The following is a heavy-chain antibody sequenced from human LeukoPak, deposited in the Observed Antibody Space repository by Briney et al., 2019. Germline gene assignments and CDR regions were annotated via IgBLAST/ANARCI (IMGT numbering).Heavy chain of an antibody. D-gene: IGHD1-1*01. V-gene: IGHV4-59*12. J-gene: IGHJ6*03. CDR3: ARLLPRTGTTAYYFHNDMDV. CDR2: IYYSGST. CDR1: GGSISSYY. Sequence: PSETLSLTCTVSGGSISSYYWSWIRQPPGKGLEWIGYIYYSGSTNYNPSLKSRVTISVDTSKNQFSLKLSSVTAADTADYYCARLLPRTGTTAYYFHNDMDVWGKGTTVTISS.